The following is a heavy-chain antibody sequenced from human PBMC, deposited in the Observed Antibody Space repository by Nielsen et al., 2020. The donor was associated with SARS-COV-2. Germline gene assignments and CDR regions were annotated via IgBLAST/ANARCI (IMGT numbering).Heavy chain of an antibody. D-gene: IGHD3-10*01. CDR1: GGSITAEYY. Sequence: TLSLTCTVSGGSITAEYYWSWIRQHLGKGLEWISYITYIDNTYYNPSLKSRVSISVDTSKSQSSLRLSSVTAADTAVYFCARVVQIRGAIDHWGQGALVTVSS. CDR3: ARVVQIRGAIDH. CDR2: ITYIDNT. J-gene: IGHJ4*02. V-gene: IGHV4-30-4*08.